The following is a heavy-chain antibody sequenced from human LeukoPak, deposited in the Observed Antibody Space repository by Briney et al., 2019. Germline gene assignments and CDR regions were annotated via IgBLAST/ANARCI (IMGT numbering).Heavy chain of an antibody. CDR3: AGPLWSVGC. J-gene: IGHJ4*02. D-gene: IGHD3-10*01. CDR1: GFTFSSYA. CDR2: ISYDGSNK. Sequence: GGSLRLSCAASGFTFSSYAMHWVRQAPGKGLEWVAVISYDGSNKYYADSAKGRFTISRDNSKNTLYLQMNSLRAEDTAVYYCAGPLWSVGCWGQGTLVTVSS. V-gene: IGHV3-30-3*01.